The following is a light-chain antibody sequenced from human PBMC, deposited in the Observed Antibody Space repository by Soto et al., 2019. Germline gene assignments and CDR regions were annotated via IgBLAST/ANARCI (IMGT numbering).Light chain of an antibody. CDR2: AAS. V-gene: IGKV1-8*01. CDR1: QGISSY. J-gene: IGKJ3*01. CDR3: LQYYSYPGT. Sequence: AIRMTQSPSSLSASTGDRVTITCRASQGISSYLAWYQQKPGKAPKLLIYAASTLQSGVPSRFSGSGSGTDFTLTISCLQSEDFATSYCLQYYSYPGTFGPGTKVDIK.